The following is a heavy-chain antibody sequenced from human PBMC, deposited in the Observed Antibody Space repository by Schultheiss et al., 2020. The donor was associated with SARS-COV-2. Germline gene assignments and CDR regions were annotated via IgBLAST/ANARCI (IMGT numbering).Heavy chain of an antibody. CDR3: TTFAFANWNYEDAFDI. Sequence: GGSLRLSCAASGFTFSNAWMSWVRQAPGKGLEWVGRIKSKTDGGTTDYAAPVKGRFTISRDDSKNTLYLQMNSLKTEDTAVYYCTTFAFANWNYEDAFDIWGQGTMVTVAS. V-gene: IGHV3-15*01. CDR1: GFTFSNAW. D-gene: IGHD1-7*01. J-gene: IGHJ3*02. CDR2: IKSKTDGGTT.